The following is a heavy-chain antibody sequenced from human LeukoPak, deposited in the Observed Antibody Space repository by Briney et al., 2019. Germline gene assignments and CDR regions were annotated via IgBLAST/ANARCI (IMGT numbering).Heavy chain of an antibody. Sequence: GSLRLSCAASGFTLSDYAMGWVRQAPGKGLEWVSSISGGGDRTFYADSVKGRSTISRDNSKNTLYVQMNSLRDEDTAIYFCAKAQGYIDPFDIWGQGTLVTVSS. CDR2: ISGGGDRT. J-gene: IGHJ3*02. V-gene: IGHV3-23*01. D-gene: IGHD1-1*01. CDR3: AKAQGYIDPFDI. CDR1: GFTLSDYA.